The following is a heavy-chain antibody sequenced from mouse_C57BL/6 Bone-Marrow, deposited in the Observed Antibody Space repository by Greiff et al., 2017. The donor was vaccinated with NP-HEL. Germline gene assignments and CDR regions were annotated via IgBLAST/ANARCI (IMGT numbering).Heavy chain of an antibody. Sequence: VHLVESGPGLVAPSQSLSITCTVSGFSLTSYAISWVRQPPGKGLEWLGVIWTGGGTNYNSALKSRLSISKDNSKSQVFLKMNSLQTDDTARYYCARPIYYYGSTPYYYAMDYWGQGTSVTVSS. J-gene: IGHJ4*01. CDR2: IWTGGGT. CDR3: ARPIYYYGSTPYYYAMDY. CDR1: GFSLTSYA. V-gene: IGHV2-9-1*01. D-gene: IGHD1-1*01.